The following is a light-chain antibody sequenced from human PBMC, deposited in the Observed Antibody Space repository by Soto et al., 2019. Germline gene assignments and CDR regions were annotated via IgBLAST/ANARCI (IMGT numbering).Light chain of an antibody. V-gene: IGLV2-11*01. CDR1: SSDVGGYDF. CDR3: CSYAGTSTLV. J-gene: IGLJ3*02. Sequence: QSALTQPRSVSGSPGQSVTISCTGSSSDVGGYDFVSWYQQHPGNAPKLMISDVSERPSGVPDRFSGSKSANTASLTISGLQAEDEAEYYCCSYAGTSTLVFGGGTKLTVL. CDR2: DVS.